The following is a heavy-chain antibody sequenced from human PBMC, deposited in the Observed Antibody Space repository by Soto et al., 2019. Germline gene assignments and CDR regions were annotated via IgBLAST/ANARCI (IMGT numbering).Heavy chain of an antibody. CDR3: ASWLGWFGESITQRNAFDI. Sequence: GESLKISCKGSGYSFTSYWIGWVRQMPGKGLEWMGIIYPGDSDTRYSPSFQGQVTISADKSISTAYLQWSSLKASDTAMYYCASWLGWFGESITQRNAFDIWGQGTMVTVSS. D-gene: IGHD3-10*01. J-gene: IGHJ3*02. CDR1: GYSFTSYW. V-gene: IGHV5-51*01. CDR2: IYPGDSDT.